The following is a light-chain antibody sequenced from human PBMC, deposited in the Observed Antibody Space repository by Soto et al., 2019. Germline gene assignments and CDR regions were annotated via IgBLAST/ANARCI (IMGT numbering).Light chain of an antibody. J-gene: IGLJ2*01. CDR2: DVT. CDR3: SSYTTSTTLI. V-gene: IGLV2-14*03. CDR1: SSDVGRYKL. Sequence: QSALTQPASVSGSPGQSITISCTGTSSDVGRYKLVSWYQQHPGKAPKLMIYDVTNRPSGVSNRFSGSKSGNTASLTISGIQAEDEADYYCSSYTTSTTLIFGGGTKLTVL.